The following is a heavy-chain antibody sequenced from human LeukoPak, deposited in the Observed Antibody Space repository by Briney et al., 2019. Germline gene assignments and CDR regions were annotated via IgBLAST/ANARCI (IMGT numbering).Heavy chain of an antibody. CDR1: GGSISSGGYY. D-gene: IGHD3-9*01. CDR3: AREFHDILTGYGPKTYNWFDP. V-gene: IGHV4-31*03. CDR2: IYYSGST. Sequence: SEILSLTCTVSGGSISSGGYYWSWIRQHPGKGLEWIGYIYYSGSTYYNPSLKSRVTISVDTSKNQFSLKLSSVTAADTAVYYCAREFHDILTGYGPKTYNWFDPWGQGTLVTVSS. J-gene: IGHJ5*02.